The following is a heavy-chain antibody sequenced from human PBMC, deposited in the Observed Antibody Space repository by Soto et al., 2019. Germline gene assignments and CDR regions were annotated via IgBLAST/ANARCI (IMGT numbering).Heavy chain of an antibody. J-gene: IGHJ6*02. CDR3: KRLPWFPAMDV. CDR1: RDIFSGDRAR. Sequence: SQALXLTCVISRDIFSGDRARLELIRQSPSRCVKWLGRTYYKSKWNNDYALSVKTRITINPDTSKTQFSLPLYSVTPADTDVSYCKRLPWFPAMDVWGQGTPVTVSS. V-gene: IGHV6-1*01. CDR2: TYYKSKWNN. D-gene: IGHD3-10*01.